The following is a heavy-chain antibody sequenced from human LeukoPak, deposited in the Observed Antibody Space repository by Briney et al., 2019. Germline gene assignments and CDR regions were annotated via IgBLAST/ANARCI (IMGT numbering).Heavy chain of an antibody. CDR2: ISGSSGRT. Sequence: GGSLRLSCAASGFTFSSYAMSWVRQAPGKGLEWVSAISGSSGRTYYADSVRGRFTISRDSSKNTLYLQMNSLRAEDTALYYCAKWGCRGDNCYPFDYWGQGTLATVSS. CDR1: GFTFSSYA. J-gene: IGHJ4*02. D-gene: IGHD2-15*01. CDR3: AKWGCRGDNCYPFDY. V-gene: IGHV3-23*01.